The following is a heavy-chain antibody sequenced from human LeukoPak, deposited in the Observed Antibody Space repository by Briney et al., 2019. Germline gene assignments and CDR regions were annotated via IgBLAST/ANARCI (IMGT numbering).Heavy chain of an antibody. V-gene: IGHV3-21*01. J-gene: IGHJ6*03. CDR2: ISSSSSYI. CDR1: GFTFSSYS. Sequence: GGSLRLSCAASGFTFSSYSMNWVRQAPGKGLEWVSSISSSSSYIYYADSVKGRFTISRDNAKNSLYLQMNSLRAEDTAVYYCARDHCSSTSCYEYYYYYYMDVWGKGTTVTVSS. D-gene: IGHD2-2*01. CDR3: ARDHCSSTSCYEYYYYYYMDV.